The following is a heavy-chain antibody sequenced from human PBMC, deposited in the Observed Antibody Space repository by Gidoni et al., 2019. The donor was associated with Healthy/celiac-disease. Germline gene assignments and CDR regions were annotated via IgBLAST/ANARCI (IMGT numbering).Heavy chain of an antibody. J-gene: IGHJ6*02. CDR3: ARGLYCTNGVCPRQYYYGMDV. CDR1: GGPFSSYA. V-gene: IGHV1-69*01. D-gene: IGHD2-8*01. CDR2: IIPIFGTA. Sequence: QVQLVQSGAEVQKPGSSVKVSCKASGGPFSSYAISWVRQAPGQGLEWMGGIIPIFGTANYAQKFQGRVTITADESTSTAYMELSSLRSEDTAVYYCARGLYCTNGVCPRQYYYGMDVWGQGTTVTVSS.